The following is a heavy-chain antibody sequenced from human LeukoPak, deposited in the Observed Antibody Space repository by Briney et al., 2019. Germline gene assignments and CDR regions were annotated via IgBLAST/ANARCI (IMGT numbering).Heavy chain of an antibody. CDR1: GLTFSSYA. CDR2: ISGSGGST. Sequence: GGSLRLSCAASGLTFSSYAMNWVRQAPGKGLEWVSAISGSGGSTYYADSVKGRFTISRDNSKNTLYLQMNSLRAEDTAVYYCARTGAYYYDSSGYLDYWGQGTLVTVSS. J-gene: IGHJ4*02. CDR3: ARTGAYYYDSSGYLDY. D-gene: IGHD3-22*01. V-gene: IGHV3-23*01.